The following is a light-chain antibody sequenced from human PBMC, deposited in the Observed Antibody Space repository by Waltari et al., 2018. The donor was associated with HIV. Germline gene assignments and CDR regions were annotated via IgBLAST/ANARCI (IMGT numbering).Light chain of an antibody. CDR3: QTWGTGIWV. CDR1: SGHSNYA. V-gene: IGLV4-69*01. CDR2: INSDGSH. Sequence: QLVVTQSPSASASLGVSVKLTCTLSSGHSNYAIAWHQQQPEKGPRYLMKINSDGSHDKGDGIPDRVAGSSSGAERYLSISSLQSEDEADYYCQTWGTGIWVFGGGTKLTVL. J-gene: IGLJ3*02.